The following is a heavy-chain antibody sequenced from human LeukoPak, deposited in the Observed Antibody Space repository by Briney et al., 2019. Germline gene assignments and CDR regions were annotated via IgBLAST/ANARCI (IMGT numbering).Heavy chain of an antibody. CDR3: AAPQENCGGDCSSWYFDY. CDR1: GFTFSSYA. J-gene: IGHJ4*02. CDR2: ISGSGGST. D-gene: IGHD2-21*02. Sequence: WGSLRLSCAASGFTFSSYAMSWVRQAPGKGLEWVSAISGSGGSTYYADSVKGRFTISRDNSKNTLYLQMNSLRAEDTAVYYCAAPQENCGGDCSSWYFDYWGQGTLVTVSS. V-gene: IGHV3-23*01.